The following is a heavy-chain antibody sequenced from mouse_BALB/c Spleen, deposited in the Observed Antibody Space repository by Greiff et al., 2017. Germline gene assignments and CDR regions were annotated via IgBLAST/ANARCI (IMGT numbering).Heavy chain of an antibody. V-gene: IGHV14-3*02. CDR1: GFNIKDTY. Sequence: EVQRVESGAELVKPGASVKLSCTASGFNIKDTYMHWVKQRPEQGLEWIGRIDPANGNTKYDPKFQGKATITADTSSNTAYLQLSSLTSEDTAVYYCARLYDGYYDAMDYWGQGTSVTVSS. CDR3: ARLYDGYYDAMDY. CDR2: IDPANGNT. D-gene: IGHD2-3*01. J-gene: IGHJ4*01.